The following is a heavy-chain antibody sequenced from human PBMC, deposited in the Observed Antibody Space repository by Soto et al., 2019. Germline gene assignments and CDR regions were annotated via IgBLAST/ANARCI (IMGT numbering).Heavy chain of an antibody. Sequence: EVQLVESGGGLVQPGGSLRLSCVASGFIFNSYSMYWVRQAPGKGLEWISYINSGSTSVFYADSVKGRFTISRDNAKNSLYLQMNSLRAEDTAVYYCGSSASPDAYWGQGTLVTVSS. CDR1: GFIFNSYS. J-gene: IGHJ4*02. CDR3: GSSASPDAY. V-gene: IGHV3-48*01. CDR2: INSGSTSV. D-gene: IGHD3-22*01.